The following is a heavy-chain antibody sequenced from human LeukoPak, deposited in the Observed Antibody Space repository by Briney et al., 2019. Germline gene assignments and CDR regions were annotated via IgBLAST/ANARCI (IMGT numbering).Heavy chain of an antibody. CDR1: GFTFNNYH. D-gene: IGHD6-19*01. Sequence: PGGSLRLSCAASGFTFNNYHMNWVRQAPGKGLEWVSSISSSSSHIYYAESVKGRFTISRVNAKNSLYMQMNSLRAEDTVVYYCARDVQMLRQWVVWISFDYWGQGTLVTVSS. CDR3: ARDVQMLRQWVVWISFDY. CDR2: ISSSSSHI. V-gene: IGHV3-21*01. J-gene: IGHJ4*02.